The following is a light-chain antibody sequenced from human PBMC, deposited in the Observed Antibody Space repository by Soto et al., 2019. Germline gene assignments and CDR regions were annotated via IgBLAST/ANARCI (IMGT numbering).Light chain of an antibody. V-gene: IGKV3-20*01. CDR2: DAS. CDR1: QSISSGF. J-gene: IGKJ1*01. Sequence: EIVLTQSPGTLSLSPGDRATLSCRASQSISSGFLAWYQQKPGQAPRLLIYDASNRATGIPARFSGSGSGTEFTLIISSLQSEDSAVYYCQQYNSWLWTFGQGTKVDI. CDR3: QQYNSWLWT.